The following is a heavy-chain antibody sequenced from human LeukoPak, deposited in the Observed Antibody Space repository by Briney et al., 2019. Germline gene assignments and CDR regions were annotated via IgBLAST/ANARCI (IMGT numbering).Heavy chain of an antibody. J-gene: IGHJ4*02. CDR3: ARLGLYVSSWYRFYYFDY. CDR2: INHSGGT. CDR1: GGSFNDYT. V-gene: IGHV4-34*01. D-gene: IGHD6-13*01. Sequence: SETLSLTCGVHGGSFNDYTWSWIRQPPGEGLEWIGEINHSGGTSYSPSLKSRFTISVDTSKNQFSLKLSSVTAADTAVYYCARLGLYVSSWYRFYYFDYWGQGTLVTVSS.